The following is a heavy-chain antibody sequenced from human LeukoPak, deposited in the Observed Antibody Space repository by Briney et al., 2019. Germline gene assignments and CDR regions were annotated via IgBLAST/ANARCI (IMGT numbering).Heavy chain of an antibody. CDR2: IKQDGSEK. V-gene: IGHV3-7*01. Sequence: GGSLRLSCAGSGFTFSSYWMTWVRQAPGKGLEWVASIKQDGSEKNYVDSVKGRFTISRDNAKNSLYLQMNSLRADDTAVYYCARGGSKQRDIGPRGIAARGDYWGQGTLVTVSS. D-gene: IGHD6-6*01. CDR1: GFTFSSYW. CDR3: ARGGSKQRDIGPRGIAARGDY. J-gene: IGHJ4*02.